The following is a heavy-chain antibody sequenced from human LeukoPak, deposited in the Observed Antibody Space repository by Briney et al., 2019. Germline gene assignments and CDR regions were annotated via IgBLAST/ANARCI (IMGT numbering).Heavy chain of an antibody. CDR1: GYTFTGYY. J-gene: IGHJ6*03. D-gene: IGHD3-10*01. Sequence: ASMKVSCKASGYTFTGYYMHWVRQAPGQGLEWMGWINPNSGDTNYAQKFQGRVTMTRDTSISTAYMELSRLRSDDTAVYYCARIQGHDGSGSYYYMDVWGKGTTVIVSS. V-gene: IGHV1-2*02. CDR3: ARIQGHDGSGSYYYMDV. CDR2: INPNSGDT.